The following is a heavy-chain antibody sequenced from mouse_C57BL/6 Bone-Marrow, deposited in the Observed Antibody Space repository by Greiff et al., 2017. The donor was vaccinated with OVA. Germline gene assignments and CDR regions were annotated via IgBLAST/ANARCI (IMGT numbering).Heavy chain of an antibody. CDR2: ISGGGGNT. CDR1: GFTFSSYT. J-gene: IGHJ2*01. V-gene: IGHV5-9*01. D-gene: IGHD1-1*01. Sequence: EVQRVESGGGLVKPGGSLKLSCAASGFTFSSYTMSWVRQTPEKRLEWVATISGGGGNTYYPDSVKGRFTISRDNAKNTLYLQMSSLRSEDTALYYCARPLFHYGSSYFDYWGQGTTLTVSS. CDR3: ARPLFHYGSSYFDY.